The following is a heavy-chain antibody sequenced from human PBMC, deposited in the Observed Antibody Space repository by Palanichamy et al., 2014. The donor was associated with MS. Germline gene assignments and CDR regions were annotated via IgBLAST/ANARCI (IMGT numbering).Heavy chain of an antibody. V-gene: IGHV4-39*01. D-gene: IGHD3-22*01. CDR3: ARQGYYYVSSGFNWFDP. CDR2: IYYSGST. J-gene: IGHJ5*02. Sequence: QLQLQESGPGLVKPSETLSLTCTVSGGSISSSSYYWGWIRQPPGKGLEWIGSIYYSGSTYYNPSLKSRVTISVDTSKNQFSLKLSSVTAADTAVYHCARQGYYYVSSGFNWFDPWGQGTLVTVSS. CDR1: GGSISSSSYY.